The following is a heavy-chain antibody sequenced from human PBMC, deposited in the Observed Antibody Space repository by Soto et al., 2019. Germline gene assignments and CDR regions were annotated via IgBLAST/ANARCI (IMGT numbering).Heavy chain of an antibody. CDR1: GGSISSYY. V-gene: IGHV4-59*08. CDR3: ARHEEYYDFWSGPNWFDP. Sequence: SETLSLTCTVSGGSISSYYWSWIRQPPGKGLEWIGYIYYSGSTNYNPSLKSRVTISVDTSKNQFSLKLSSVTAADTAVYYCARHEEYYDFWSGPNWFDPWGQGTLVTVSS. D-gene: IGHD3-3*01. J-gene: IGHJ5*02. CDR2: IYYSGST.